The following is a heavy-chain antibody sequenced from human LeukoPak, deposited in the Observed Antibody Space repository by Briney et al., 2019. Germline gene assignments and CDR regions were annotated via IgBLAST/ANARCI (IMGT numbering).Heavy chain of an antibody. D-gene: IGHD5-12*01. CDR2: INPSGGST. CDR3: ASQGATYWFDP. CDR1: GYTFTSYY. V-gene: IGHV1-46*01. Sequence: ASVKVSCKASGYTFTSYYMHWVRQAPGQGLKWMGIINPSGGSTSYAQKFQGRVTMTRDTSTSTVYMELSSLRSEDTAVYYCASQGATYWFDPWGQGTLVTVSS. J-gene: IGHJ5*02.